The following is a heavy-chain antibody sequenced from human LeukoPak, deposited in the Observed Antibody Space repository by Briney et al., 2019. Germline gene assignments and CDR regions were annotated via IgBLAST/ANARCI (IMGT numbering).Heavy chain of an antibody. CDR2: ISSSGNTI. J-gene: IGHJ6*04. Sequence: GGSLRLSCAASGSIFSNYEMNWVRQAPGKGLEWVSYISSSGNTIYYADSVKGRFTISRDNAKNSLYLQMDRLRAEDTAVYYCARDYYVSIYYYYGMGVWGKGTTVTVSS. CDR3: ARDYYVSIYYYYGMGV. V-gene: IGHV3-48*03. D-gene: IGHD3-22*01. CDR1: GSIFSNYE.